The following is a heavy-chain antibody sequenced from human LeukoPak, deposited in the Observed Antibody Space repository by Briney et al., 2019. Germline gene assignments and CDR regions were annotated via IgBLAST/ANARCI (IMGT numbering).Heavy chain of an antibody. D-gene: IGHD6-13*01. V-gene: IGHV3-7*01. CDR1: GFTFSSYW. Sequence: GGSLRLSCAASGFTFSSYWMSWVRQAPGKGLEWVANIKEDGSEKYYVDSMKGRFTISRDNAKNSLYLQMNSLRAADTAVYYCAKEHSSSWSRAFDYWGQGTLVTVSS. CDR3: AKEHSSSWSRAFDY. J-gene: IGHJ4*02. CDR2: IKEDGSEK.